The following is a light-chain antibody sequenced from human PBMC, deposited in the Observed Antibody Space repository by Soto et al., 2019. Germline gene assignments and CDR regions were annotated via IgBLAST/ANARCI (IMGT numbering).Light chain of an antibody. CDR3: HQYGRPPQT. J-gene: IGKJ1*01. V-gene: IGKV3-20*01. Sequence: EIVLTQSPGTLSLSPGERATLSCRASQSVTSSSLAWYQQKPGQAPRLLIYAASSRATGIPDRFSGSGSGTDFTLSISRLEPEDFAIYYCHQYGRPPQTFGQGIRVEVK. CDR2: AAS. CDR1: QSVTSSS.